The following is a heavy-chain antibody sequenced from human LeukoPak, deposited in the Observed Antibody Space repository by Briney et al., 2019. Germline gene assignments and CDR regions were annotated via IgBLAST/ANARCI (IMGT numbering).Heavy chain of an antibody. J-gene: IGHJ4*02. CDR1: GGSFSGYY. D-gene: IGHD3-16*01. V-gene: IGHV4-34*01. CDR2: INHSGST. CDR3: ARFCNGLGECSPKNGFDY. Sequence: SETLSLTCAVYGGSFSGYYWSWIRQPPGKGLEWIGEINHSGSTNYNPSLKSRVTISVDTSKNQFSLKLSSVTAADTAVYYCARFCNGLGECSPKNGFDYWGQGTLVTVSS.